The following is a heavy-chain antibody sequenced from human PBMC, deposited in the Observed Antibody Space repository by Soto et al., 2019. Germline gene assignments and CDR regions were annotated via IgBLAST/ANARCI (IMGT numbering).Heavy chain of an antibody. J-gene: IGHJ1*01. CDR3: ARGDSDLAVSEAAY. CDR2: IHYSGST. V-gene: IGHV4-59*01. Sequence: SETLSLTCAVYGGSLRGYYWSWIRQPPGKGLEWIGFIHYSGSTNYNPSLKGRVTMSRDTSKNEFSLKLTSVTAADTAIYYCARGDSDLAVSEAAYWGQGTLVTVSS. D-gene: IGHD2-15*01. CDR1: GGSLRGYY.